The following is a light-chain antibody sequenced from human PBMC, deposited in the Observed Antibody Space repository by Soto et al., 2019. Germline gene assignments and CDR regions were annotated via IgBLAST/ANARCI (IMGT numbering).Light chain of an antibody. CDR1: SSNVETNT. J-gene: IGLJ2*01. CDR3: AAWDDSLNGVV. Sequence: QSVLTQPTSASGTPGQRVTISCSGSSSNVETNTVNWYQHLPGTAPKLLIHTNNQRPSGVPDRFSGSRSGTSASLAISGLQSEDEAEYYCAAWDDSLNGVVFGGGTKLTVL. V-gene: IGLV1-44*01. CDR2: TNN.